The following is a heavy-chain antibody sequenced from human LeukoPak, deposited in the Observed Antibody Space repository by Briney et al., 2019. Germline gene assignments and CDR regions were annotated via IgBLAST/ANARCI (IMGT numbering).Heavy chain of an antibody. CDR2: IRYDGSNK. CDR1: GFTFSSYG. CDR3: AKDLITYGSGSYPWFDP. Sequence: GGSLRLSCAASGFTFSSYGMHWVRQAPGKGLEWVAFIRYDGSNKYYADSVKGRFTISRDNSKNTLYLQMNSLRAEDTAVYYCAKDLITYGSGSYPWFDPWGQGTLVTVSS. D-gene: IGHD3-10*01. V-gene: IGHV3-30*02. J-gene: IGHJ5*02.